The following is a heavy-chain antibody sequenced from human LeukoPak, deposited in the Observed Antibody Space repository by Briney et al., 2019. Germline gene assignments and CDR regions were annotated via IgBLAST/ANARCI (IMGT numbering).Heavy chain of an antibody. D-gene: IGHD5-12*01. V-gene: IGHV3-48*01. CDR2: ISPSSTTI. Sequence: PGGSLRLSCAASGFIFSNYGMNWVRQPPGKGLEWVSYISPSSTTIYYADSVRGRFTISRDNAKHSLYLQMNSLRAEDTAVYYCARVRSVATPFVYWGQGALVTVSS. CDR3: ARVRSVATPFVY. CDR1: GFIFSNYG. J-gene: IGHJ4*02.